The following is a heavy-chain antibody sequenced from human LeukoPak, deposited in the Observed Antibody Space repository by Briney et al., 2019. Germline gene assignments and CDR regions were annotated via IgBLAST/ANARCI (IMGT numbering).Heavy chain of an antibody. D-gene: IGHD3-22*01. CDR3: AIESYYDSSGYSHDAFDI. J-gene: IGHJ3*02. CDR2: INHSGST. V-gene: IGHV4-34*01. CDR1: GGSFSGYY. Sequence: SETLSLTCAVYGGSFSGYYWSWIRQPPGKGLEWIGEINHSGSTNYNPSLKSRVTISVDTSKNQFSLKLNSVTAADPAVSYCAIESYYDSSGYSHDAFDIWGQGTMVTVSS.